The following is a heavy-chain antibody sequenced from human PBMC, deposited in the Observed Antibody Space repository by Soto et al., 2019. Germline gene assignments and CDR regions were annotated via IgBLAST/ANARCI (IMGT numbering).Heavy chain of an antibody. CDR3: GSRPRGYYAILAVPSDGWFDP. Sequence: GESLKISCKGSGYSFTSYWIGWVRQMPGKGLEWMGIIYPGDSDTRYSPSFQGQVTISADKSISTAYLQWSSLRASDTAMYYCGSRPRGYYAILAVPSDGWFDPWGQGTQVTVSA. V-gene: IGHV5-51*01. CDR1: GYSFTSYW. D-gene: IGHD3-9*01. CDR2: IYPGDSDT. J-gene: IGHJ5*02.